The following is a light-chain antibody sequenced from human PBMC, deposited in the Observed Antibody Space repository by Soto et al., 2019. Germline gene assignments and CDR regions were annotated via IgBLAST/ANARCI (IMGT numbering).Light chain of an antibody. V-gene: IGKV1-33*01. CDR2: DAS. CDR1: QDISNY. CDR3: QQYDNLPRT. Sequence: DIQMTQSPSSLSASVGDRVTITCQASQDISNYLNWYQQKPGKAPKLLIYDASNLETGVPPRFIGSGSGTDFTCTISSLQPEDIATYYGQQYDNLPRTFGQGTKVESK. J-gene: IGKJ1*01.